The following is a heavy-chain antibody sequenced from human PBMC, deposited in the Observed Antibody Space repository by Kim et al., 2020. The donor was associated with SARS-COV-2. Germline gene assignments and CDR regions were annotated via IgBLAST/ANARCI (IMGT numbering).Heavy chain of an antibody. CDR2: IHYDGRT. Sequence: SETLSLTCTVSGGSISSGVYFWTWIRQHPGKGLEWIGYIHYDGRTYYNPSLKRRVAISVDTSKNQFSLKVTSMTAADTAVYYCVGAVAYLDHWGQGPLVTVSS. CDR3: VGAVAYLDH. D-gene: IGHD6-19*01. V-gene: IGHV4-31*03. CDR1: GGSISSGVYF. J-gene: IGHJ5*02.